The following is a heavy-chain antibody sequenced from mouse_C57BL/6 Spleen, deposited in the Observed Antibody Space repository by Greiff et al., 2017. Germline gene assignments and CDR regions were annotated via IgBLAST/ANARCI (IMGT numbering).Heavy chain of an antibody. D-gene: IGHD2-5*01. V-gene: IGHV1-64*01. CDR3: ARGSNYPWFAY. CDR1: GYTFTSYW. Sequence: QVQLKEPGAELVKPGASVKLSCKASGYTFTSYWMHWVKQRPGQGLEWIGMIHPSSGSTNYNAKFKSKATLTVDKASSTAYMQLSSLTSEDSAVDYCARGSNYPWFAYWGQGTLVTVSA. J-gene: IGHJ3*01. CDR2: IHPSSGST.